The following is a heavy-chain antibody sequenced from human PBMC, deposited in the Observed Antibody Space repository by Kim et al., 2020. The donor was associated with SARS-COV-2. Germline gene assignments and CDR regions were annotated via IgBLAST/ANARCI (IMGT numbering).Heavy chain of an antibody. CDR2: ISSSGSTI. Sequence: GGSLRLSCAASGFTFSDYYMSWIRQAPGKGLEWVSYISSSGSTIYYADSVKGRFTISRDNAKNSLYLQMNSLRAEDTAVYYCAGGTHIVVVTAYFDYWGQGTLVTVSS. CDR3: AGGTHIVVVTAYFDY. V-gene: IGHV3-11*01. J-gene: IGHJ4*02. D-gene: IGHD2-21*02. CDR1: GFTFSDYY.